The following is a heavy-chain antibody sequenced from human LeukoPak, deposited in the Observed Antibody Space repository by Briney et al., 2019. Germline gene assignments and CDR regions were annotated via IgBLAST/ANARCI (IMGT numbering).Heavy chain of an antibody. CDR1: GYTFTGYY. V-gene: IGHV1-2*06. Sequence: ASVKVSCKASGYTFTGYYMHWVRQAPGQGLEWMGRINPNSGGTNYAQKFQGRVTMTRDTSISTAYMELSRLRSDDTAVYYCARGDGYINYCYYMDVWGKGTTVTVSS. D-gene: IGHD1-1*01. CDR3: ARGDGYINYCYYMDV. J-gene: IGHJ6*03. CDR2: INPNSGGT.